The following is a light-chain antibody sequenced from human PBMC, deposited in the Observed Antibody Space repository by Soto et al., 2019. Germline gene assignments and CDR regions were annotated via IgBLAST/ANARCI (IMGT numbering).Light chain of an antibody. CDR2: FGS. CDR3: MQALQSLT. V-gene: IGKV2-28*01. J-gene: IGKJ5*01. CDR1: QSISSY. Sequence: MTQSPSSLSASVGDRVTITCRASQSISSYLDWYVQKPGQSPQLLIYFGSNRAPGVPDRFSGSGSGTDFTLKINRVEAEDVGTYYCMQALQSLTFGQGTRLEIK.